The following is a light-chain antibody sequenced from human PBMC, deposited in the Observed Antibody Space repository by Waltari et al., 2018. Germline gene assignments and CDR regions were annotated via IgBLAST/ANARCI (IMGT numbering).Light chain of an antibody. CDR1: QSISGY. CDR2: ATS. J-gene: IGKJ4*01. CDR3: QQSYRTPPLT. Sequence: DIQMNKSTSSLSASVGDRVTITCRASQSISGYVNWYQQKPGKAPKVLIYATSSLQSGGPSRFSGSGSGTDFTLTISSLQPEDFATYYCQQSYRTPPLTFGGGTKVEIK. V-gene: IGKV1-39*01.